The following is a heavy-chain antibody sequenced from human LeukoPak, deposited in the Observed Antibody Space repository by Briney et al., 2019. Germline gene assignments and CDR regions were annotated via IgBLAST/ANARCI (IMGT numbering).Heavy chain of an antibody. V-gene: IGHV3-23*01. CDR3: AISLNYYDFWSGYSFDY. J-gene: IGHJ4*02. D-gene: IGHD3-3*01. Sequence: GGSLRLSCAASGFAFSSYAMSWVRQAPGKGLEWVSAISGSGGSTYYADSVKGRFTISRDNSKNTLYLQMNSLRAEDTAVYYCAISLNYYDFWSGYSFDYWGQGTLVTVSS. CDR1: GFAFSSYA. CDR2: ISGSGGST.